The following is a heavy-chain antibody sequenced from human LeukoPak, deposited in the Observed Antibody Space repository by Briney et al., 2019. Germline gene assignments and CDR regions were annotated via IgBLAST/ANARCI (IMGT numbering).Heavy chain of an antibody. V-gene: IGHV3-7*01. CDR1: GFNFSSYW. Sequence: GGSLRLSCAASGFNFSSYWMSWVRQAPGKGLEWMANIKQDGNKKYYVDSVKGRFTISRDNAKNSLYLQMKSLRAEDTAVYYCARGPLPQWYAFDIWGQGAMVTVSS. D-gene: IGHD2-15*01. CDR2: IKQDGNKK. CDR3: ARGPLPQWYAFDI. J-gene: IGHJ3*02.